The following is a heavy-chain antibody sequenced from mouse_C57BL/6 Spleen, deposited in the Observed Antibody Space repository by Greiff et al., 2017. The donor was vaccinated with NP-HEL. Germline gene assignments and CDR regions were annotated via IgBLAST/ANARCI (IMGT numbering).Heavy chain of an antibody. Sequence: EVPLVESGPELVKPGASVTMSCKASGYTFTDYNMHWVKQSHGKSLEWIGYINPNNGGPSYNQKFKGKATLTVNKSSSTAYMELRSLTSEDSAVYYCAREPDSNTFDYWGQGTTLTVSS. J-gene: IGHJ2*01. CDR3: AREPDSNTFDY. V-gene: IGHV1-22*01. CDR2: INPNNGGP. D-gene: IGHD2-5*01. CDR1: GYTFTDYN.